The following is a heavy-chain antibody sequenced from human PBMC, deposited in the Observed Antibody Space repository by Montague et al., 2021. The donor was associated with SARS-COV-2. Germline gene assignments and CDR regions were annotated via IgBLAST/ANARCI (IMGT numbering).Heavy chain of an antibody. CDR3: ARQLPSYCAINKCYPYYFDG. CDR2: ISYTGRT. D-gene: IGHD2-8*01. CDR1: GGSISSPDHY. J-gene: IGHJ4*02. V-gene: IGHV4-39*01. Sequence: SETLSLTCTVSGGSISSPDHYWGWIRQSPGKGLEWIGSISYTGRTYYNPSLRSRVSFSMDTSKNHFSLSLSSVTVADTAVYFCARQLPSYCAINKCYPYYFDGWGQGTMVTVSS.